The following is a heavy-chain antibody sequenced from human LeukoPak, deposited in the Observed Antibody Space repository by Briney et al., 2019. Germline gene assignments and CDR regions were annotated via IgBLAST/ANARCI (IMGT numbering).Heavy chain of an antibody. Sequence: SETLSLTCAFYGGSISDYYWSWIRQPPGKGLEWIGEIYHSGSTDYNPSLKSRVTISVDTSKNRLSLELTSVTAADTAVYYCAREYSAFDYWGQGILVIVSS. CDR2: IYHSGST. CDR3: AREYSAFDY. V-gene: IGHV4-34*01. CDR1: GGSISDYY. J-gene: IGHJ4*02. D-gene: IGHD2/OR15-2a*01.